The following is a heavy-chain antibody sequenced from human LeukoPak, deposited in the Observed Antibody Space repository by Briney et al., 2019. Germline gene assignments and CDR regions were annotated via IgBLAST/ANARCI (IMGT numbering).Heavy chain of an antibody. J-gene: IGHJ6*02. CDR2: ISAYNGNT. CDR1: GYTFTSYG. CDR3: ARVHAGYCSSTSCKGVHYYYGMDV. Sequence: ASMKVSCKASGYTFTSYGISWVRQAPGQGLEWMGWISAYNGNTNYAQKLQGRVTMTTDTSTSTAYMELRSLRSDDTAVYYCARVHAGYCSSTSCKGVHYYYGMDVWGQGTTVTVSS. D-gene: IGHD2-2*01. V-gene: IGHV1-18*01.